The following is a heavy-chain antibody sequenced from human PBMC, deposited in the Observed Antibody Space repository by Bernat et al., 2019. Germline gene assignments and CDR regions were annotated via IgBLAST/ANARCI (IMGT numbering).Heavy chain of an antibody. V-gene: IGHV1-69*08. D-gene: IGHD6-13*01. CDR1: GGTFSSYT. J-gene: IGHJ1*01. Sequence: QVQLVQSGAEVKKPGSSVKVSCKASGGTFSSYTISWVRQAPGQGLEWMGRIIPILGIANYAQKFQGRVTITADKSTSTAYRELSSLRSEDTAVYYCAREVPTRAIPYSSSWYGYFQHWGQGTLVTVSS. CDR2: IIPILGIA. CDR3: AREVPTRAIPYSSSWYGYFQH.